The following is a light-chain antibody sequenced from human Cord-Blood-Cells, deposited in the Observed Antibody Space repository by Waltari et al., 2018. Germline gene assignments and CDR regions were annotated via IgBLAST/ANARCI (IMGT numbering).Light chain of an antibody. CDR3: SSYTSSSTLV. Sequence: QSALPQPASVSGSPGQSITISCTGTSSDVGGYNYVTWDQQHPGKDPKLMIYYVSNRPSGVSNRCSGSKSGNTASLTSAGLQAEDEADYYCSSYTSSSTLVFGTGTKVTVL. CDR2: YVS. CDR1: SSDVGGYNY. J-gene: IGLJ1*01. V-gene: IGLV2-14*03.